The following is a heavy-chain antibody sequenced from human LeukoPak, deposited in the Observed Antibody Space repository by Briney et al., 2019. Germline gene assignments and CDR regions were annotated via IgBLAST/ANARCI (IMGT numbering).Heavy chain of an antibody. CDR3: ARYSGYDVHGALDY. D-gene: IGHD5-12*01. CDR1: GFTVSSNY. V-gene: IGHV3-66*01. CDR2: IYSGGST. J-gene: IGHJ4*02. Sequence: GGSLRLSCAASGFTVSSNYMSWVRQAPGKGLEWVSVIYSGGSTYYADSVKGRFTISRDNSKNTLYLQMNSLRAEDTAVYYCARYSGYDVHGALDYWGQGTLVTVSS.